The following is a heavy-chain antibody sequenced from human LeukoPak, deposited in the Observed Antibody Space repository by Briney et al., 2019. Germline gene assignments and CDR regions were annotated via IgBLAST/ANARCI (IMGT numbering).Heavy chain of an antibody. CDR2: INHSGST. CDR3: ARRRLPNSSSWTGGWFDP. Sequence: SETLSLTCAVYGGSFSGYYWSWIRQPPGKGLEWIGEINHSGSTNYNPSLKSRVTISVDTSKNQFSLKLSSVTAADTAVYYCARRRLPNSSSWTGGWFDPWGQGTLVTVSS. CDR1: GGSFSGYY. D-gene: IGHD6-13*01. J-gene: IGHJ5*02. V-gene: IGHV4-34*01.